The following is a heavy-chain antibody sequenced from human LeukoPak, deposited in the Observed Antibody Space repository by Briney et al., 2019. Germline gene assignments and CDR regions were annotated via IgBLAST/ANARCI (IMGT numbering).Heavy chain of an antibody. CDR1: GFTFSSYS. V-gene: IGHV3-21*04. CDR2: ISSSSSYV. Sequence: GGSLRLSCAASGFTFSSYSMNWVRQAPGKGLEWVSSISSSSSYVYYADPVKGRFTISRDNSKNKLYLQMNSLRAEDTAVYYCATHFYPAVNSRFDYWGQGTLVPVSS. J-gene: IGHJ4*02. D-gene: IGHD2-2*01. CDR3: ATHFYPAVNSRFDY.